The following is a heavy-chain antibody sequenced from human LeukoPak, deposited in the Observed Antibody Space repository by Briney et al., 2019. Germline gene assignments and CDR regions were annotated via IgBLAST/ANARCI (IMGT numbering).Heavy chain of an antibody. D-gene: IGHD1-26*01. CDR3: ARMSPTTGYYGMDV. J-gene: IGHJ6*02. Sequence: SETLSLTCAVYGGSFSGYYWSWIRQPPGKGLGWIGEINHSGSTNYNPSLKSRATISVDTSKNQFSLKLSSVTAADTAVYYCARMSPTTGYYGMDVWGQGTTVTVSS. CDR2: INHSGST. CDR1: GGSFSGYY. V-gene: IGHV4-34*01.